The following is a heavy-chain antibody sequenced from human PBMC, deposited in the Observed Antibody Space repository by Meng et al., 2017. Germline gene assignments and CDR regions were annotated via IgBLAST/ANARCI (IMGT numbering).Heavy chain of an antibody. Sequence: IPLKAPCPSRLKPTQTLTLACTFSGCSLSTSGVGVGWIRQPPGNALEWLALIYWDDDKRYSPSLKSRLTITQDTSKTQVVLTMTNMDPVDTTTYYCAHCLYSSSCDYWGQGTLVTVSS. V-gene: IGHV2-5*02. J-gene: IGHJ4*02. CDR3: AHCLYSSSCDY. CDR2: IYWDDDK. D-gene: IGHD6-13*01. CDR1: GCSLSTSGVG.